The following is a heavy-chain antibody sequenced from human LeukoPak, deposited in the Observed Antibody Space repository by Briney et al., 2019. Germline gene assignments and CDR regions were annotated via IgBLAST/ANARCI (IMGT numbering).Heavy chain of an antibody. D-gene: IGHD4-11*01. Sequence: PGGSLRLSCAASGFTFSSYSMNWVRQAPGKGLEWVSSISSSSSYIYYADSVKGRFTISRDNAKNSLYLQMNSLRAEDTAVYYCARDHYSNYVSRGIDYWGQGTLVTVSS. V-gene: IGHV3-21*01. CDR3: ARDHYSNYVSRGIDY. CDR2: ISSSSSYI. CDR1: GFTFSSYS. J-gene: IGHJ4*02.